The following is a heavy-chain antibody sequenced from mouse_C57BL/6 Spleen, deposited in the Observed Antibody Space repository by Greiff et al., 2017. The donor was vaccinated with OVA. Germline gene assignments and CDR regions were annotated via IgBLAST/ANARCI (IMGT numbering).Heavy chain of an antibody. J-gene: IGHJ4*01. V-gene: IGHV1-15*01. D-gene: IGHD4-1*02. CDR1: GYTFTDYE. CDR2: IDPETGGT. CDR3: TKSTGTLYYYAMDY. Sequence: VQLQQSGAELVRPGASVTLSCKASGYTFTDYELHWVKQTPVHGLEWIGAIDPETGGTAYNQKFKGKAILTADKSSSTAYMELRSLTSEDSAVYSCTKSTGTLYYYAMDYWGQGTSVTVSS.